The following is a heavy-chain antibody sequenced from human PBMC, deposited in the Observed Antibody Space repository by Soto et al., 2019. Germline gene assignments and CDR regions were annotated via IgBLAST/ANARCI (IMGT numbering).Heavy chain of an antibody. CDR3: ARAYYSNYVPNYYYYYMEV. Sequence: SGPTLVNPTQTLTLTCTFSGFSLSTSGMCVSWIRQPPGKALEWLARIDWDDDKYYSTSLKTRLTISKDTSKNQVVLTMTNMDPVDTATYYCARAYYSNYVPNYYYYYMEVWGKGTTVTVSS. CDR2: IDWDDDK. J-gene: IGHJ6*03. CDR1: GFSLSTSGMC. D-gene: IGHD4-4*01. V-gene: IGHV2-70*11.